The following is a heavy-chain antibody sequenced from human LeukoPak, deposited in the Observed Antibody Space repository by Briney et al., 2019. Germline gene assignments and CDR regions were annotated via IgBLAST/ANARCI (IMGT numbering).Heavy chain of an antibody. CDR3: ARGNLAAAGTILFDY. V-gene: IGHV5-51*01. J-gene: IGHJ4*02. CDR1: GYSFTSYW. CDR2: IYPGDSDT. D-gene: IGHD6-13*01. Sequence: GESLKISCKGSGYSFTSYWIGWVRQMPGKGLEWMGIIYPGDSDTRYSPSFQGQVTISADKSISTAYPQWSSLKASDTAMYYCARGNLAAAGTILFDYWGQGTLVTVSS.